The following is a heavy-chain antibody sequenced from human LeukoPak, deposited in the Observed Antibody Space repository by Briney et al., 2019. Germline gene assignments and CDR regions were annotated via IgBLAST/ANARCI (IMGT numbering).Heavy chain of an antibody. V-gene: IGHV4-34*01. CDR2: INPSGSA. CDR1: GGSLSGYF. J-gene: IGHJ4*02. CDR3: ARFGTY. Sequence: SETLSLTCAVSGGSLSGYFWSWIRQPPGKGLEWIGEINPSGSANYNPSLKSRVTISVDTSKNQFSLKLSSVTAADTAVYYCARFGTYWGQGTLVTVSS. D-gene: IGHD3-10*01.